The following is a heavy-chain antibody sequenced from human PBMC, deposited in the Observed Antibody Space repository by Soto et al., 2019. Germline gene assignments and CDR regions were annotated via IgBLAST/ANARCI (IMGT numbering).Heavy chain of an antibody. CDR2: IYYSGST. Sequence: SETLSLTCTVSGGSVSSGSYYWSWIRQPPGKGLEWIGYIYYSGSTNYNPSLKSQVTISADTSKNQFSLKLSSVTAADTAIYYCTREVRVGASSRIDCWGQGTLVTVSS. CDR3: TREVRVGASSRIDC. V-gene: IGHV4-61*01. J-gene: IGHJ4*02. D-gene: IGHD1-26*01. CDR1: GGSVSSGSYY.